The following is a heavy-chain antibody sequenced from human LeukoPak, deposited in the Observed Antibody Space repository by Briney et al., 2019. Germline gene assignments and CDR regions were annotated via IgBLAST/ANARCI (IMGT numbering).Heavy chain of an antibody. CDR2: VSYDGNTK. Sequence: GGSLRLSCTASAFTFSSYAMHWVRQAPDKGLEWMAVVSYDGNTKYYADSVRGRFTISRDNSENTLYLQMNSLRAEDTAVYYCAKRGSTWDLDYWGQGTLVTVSS. J-gene: IGHJ4*02. CDR3: AKRGSTWDLDY. V-gene: IGHV3-33*06. D-gene: IGHD6-6*01. CDR1: AFTFSSYA.